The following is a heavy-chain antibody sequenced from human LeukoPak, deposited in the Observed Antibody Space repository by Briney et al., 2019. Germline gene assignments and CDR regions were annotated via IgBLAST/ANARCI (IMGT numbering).Heavy chain of an antibody. CDR3: ARGGGLDV. Sequence: GGSLRLSCAASGFKFNTYIMNWIRQAPGKGLEWVASINHNGNVNYYVDSVKGRFTISRDNAKNSLYLQMSNLRAEDTAVYFCARGGGLDVWGQGATVTVSS. CDR1: GFKFNTYI. CDR2: INHNGNVN. V-gene: IGHV3-7*03. J-gene: IGHJ6*02. D-gene: IGHD3-16*01.